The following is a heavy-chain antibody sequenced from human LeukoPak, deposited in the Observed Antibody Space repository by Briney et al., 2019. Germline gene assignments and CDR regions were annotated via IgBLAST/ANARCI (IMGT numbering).Heavy chain of an antibody. D-gene: IGHD6-19*01. CDR3: ANRLGGSGWNGGYFLH. J-gene: IGHJ1*01. CDR1: GFSLSTTGVG. V-gene: IGHV2-5*02. Sequence: SGPTLVNPTQTLTLTCTFSGFSLSTTGVGVGWIRRPPGKALEWLALIYWDDAKRYSPPLKSRLTITKDTSKNQVVLTMTNMDPVDTATYYCANRLGGSGWNGGYFLHWGQGTLVTVSS. CDR2: IYWDDAK.